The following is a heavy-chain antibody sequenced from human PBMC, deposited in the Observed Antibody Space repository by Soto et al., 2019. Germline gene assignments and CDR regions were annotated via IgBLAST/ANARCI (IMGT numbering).Heavy chain of an antibody. V-gene: IGHV4-31*03. J-gene: IGHJ4*02. D-gene: IGHD2-15*01. CDR1: GGSITTGGCY. CDR2: RYYSEST. CDR3: ARTKCSGGSCYSWSLDY. Sequence: PSETLSLTCTVSGGSITTGGCYWSWIRQLPGKGLEWIGHRYYSESTYYNPSLKSRVSISLDTSKNQFSLKLSFVTAADTATYYCARTKCSGGSCYSWSLDYWSQGTPVT.